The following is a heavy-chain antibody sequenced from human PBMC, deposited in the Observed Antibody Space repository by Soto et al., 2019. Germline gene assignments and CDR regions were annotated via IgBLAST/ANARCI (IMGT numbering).Heavy chain of an antibody. D-gene: IGHD2-2*01. Sequence: SVKVSCKASGGTFSNFVISWVRQAPGQGLEWMGGNIPIFGTANYAQKFQGRVTIIADESTGTTYMELTSLRSEDTAVYYCARETIPVRETKYENYFDYWGQGTLVTVSS. CDR2: NIPIFGTA. CDR1: GGTFSNFV. CDR3: ARETIPVRETKYENYFDY. V-gene: IGHV1-69*13. J-gene: IGHJ4*02.